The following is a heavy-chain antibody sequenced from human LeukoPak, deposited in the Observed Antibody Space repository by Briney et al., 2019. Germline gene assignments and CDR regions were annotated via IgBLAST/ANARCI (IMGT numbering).Heavy chain of an antibody. J-gene: IGHJ5*02. V-gene: IGHV1-2*02. D-gene: IGHD3-3*01. Sequence: ASVKVSCKASGYTFTDYHMHWVRQAPGQGLEWMGWINPNNGGTKYAQEFEGRVTVTRDTSISTAYMEVSRLRSDDTAVHYCARGDAFWSASYRYWFDPWGLGTLVTVSS. CDR1: GYTFTDYH. CDR2: INPNNGGT. CDR3: ARGDAFWSASYRYWFDP.